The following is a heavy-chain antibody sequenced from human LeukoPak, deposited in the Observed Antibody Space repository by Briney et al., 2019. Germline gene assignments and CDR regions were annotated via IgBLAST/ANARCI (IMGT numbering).Heavy chain of an antibody. J-gene: IGHJ4*02. Sequence: PGGSLRLSCAASGFTFSSYSMNWVRQAPGKGLEWVSSIRSSSSYIYYADSVKGRFTISRDNAKNSLYLQMNSLRAEDTAVYYCARDAFTYCSGGSCYPFDNWGQGTLVTVSS. CDR3: ARDAFTYCSGGSCYPFDN. CDR1: GFTFSSYS. CDR2: IRSSSSYI. D-gene: IGHD2-15*01. V-gene: IGHV3-21*01.